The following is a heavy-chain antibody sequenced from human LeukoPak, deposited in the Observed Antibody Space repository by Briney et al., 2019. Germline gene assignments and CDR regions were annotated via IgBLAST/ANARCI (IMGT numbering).Heavy chain of an antibody. CDR1: GYTFTIYG. CDR3: ARDRPYSSGWYEANFDY. CDR2: ISAYNGNT. J-gene: IGHJ4*02. V-gene: IGHV1-18*01. Sequence: ASVKVSCKASGYTFTIYGISWVRQAPGQGLEWMGWISAYNGNTNYAQKLQGRVTMTTDTSTSTAYMELRSLRSDDTAVYYCARDRPYSSGWYEANFDYWGQGTLVTISS. D-gene: IGHD6-19*01.